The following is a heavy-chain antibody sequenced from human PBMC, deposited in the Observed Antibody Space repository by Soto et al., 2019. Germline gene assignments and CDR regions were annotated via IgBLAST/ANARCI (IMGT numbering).Heavy chain of an antibody. J-gene: IGHJ6*02. V-gene: IGHV1-3*01. CDR3: ARSHSGYDLDYYYYGMDV. D-gene: IGHD5-12*01. Sequence: ASVKVSCKASGYTFTSYAMHWVRQAPGQRLEWMGWINAGNGNTKYSRKFQGRVTITRDTSASTAYIELNSLRSEDTAVYYCARSHSGYDLDYYYYGMDVWGQGTTVTVSS. CDR1: GYTFTSYA. CDR2: INAGNGNT.